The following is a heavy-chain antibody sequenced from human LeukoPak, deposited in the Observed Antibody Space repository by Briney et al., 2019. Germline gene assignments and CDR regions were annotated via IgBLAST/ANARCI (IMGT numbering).Heavy chain of an antibody. J-gene: IGHJ5*02. V-gene: IGHV4-34*01. CDR2: INHSGST. Sequence: SETLSLTCAVYGGSFSGYYWSWIRQPPGKGLEWIGEINHSGSTNYSPSLKSRVTISVDTSKNQFSLKLSSVTAADTAVYYCARRIVVVIRIYNWFGPWGQGTLVTVSS. CDR3: ARRIVVVIRIYNWFGP. D-gene: IGHD3-22*01. CDR1: GGSFSGYY.